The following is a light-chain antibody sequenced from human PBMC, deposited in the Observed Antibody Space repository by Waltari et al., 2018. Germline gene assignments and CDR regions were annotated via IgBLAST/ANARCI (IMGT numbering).Light chain of an antibody. CDR2: GAS. CDR3: QQFNNWPPWT. CDR1: QSVSSN. J-gene: IGKJ1*01. Sequence: EIVMTQSPATLSVSPGETATLSCRASQSVSSNLAWYQQKPVQAPRLLIYGASIRATGIPDRFSGSGSGTDFTLTIYSLQSEDFAVYYCQQFNNWPPWTFGQGTKVEIK. V-gene: IGKV3-15*01.